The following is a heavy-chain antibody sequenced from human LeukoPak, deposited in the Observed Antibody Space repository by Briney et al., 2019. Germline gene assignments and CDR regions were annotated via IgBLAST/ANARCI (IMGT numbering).Heavy chain of an antibody. CDR3: AKDRGSGYHYFDY. CDR2: ISTSGESA. J-gene: IGHJ4*02. Sequence: GGSLRLSCEASGFTFSSYAMSWVRQAPGRGLEWVSVISTSGESAYYADSVKGRFTISRDNSKNTLYLQMNSLRAEDTAVYYCAKDRGSGYHYFDYWGQGTLVTVSS. D-gene: IGHD3-22*01. V-gene: IGHV3-23*01. CDR1: GFTFSSYA.